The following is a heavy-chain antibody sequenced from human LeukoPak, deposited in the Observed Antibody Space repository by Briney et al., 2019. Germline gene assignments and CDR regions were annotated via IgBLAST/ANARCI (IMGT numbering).Heavy chain of an antibody. J-gene: IGHJ6*03. CDR1: GGTFSSYT. V-gene: IGHV1-69*02. Sequence: GASVKVSCKASGGTFSSYTISWVRQAPGQGLEWMGRIITILGIANYAQKFQGRVTITADKSTSTAYMELSSLRSEDTAVYYCAAFCLEPRLAGYYYYYYYMDVWGKGTTVTVSS. D-gene: IGHD3-9*01. CDR2: IITILGIA. CDR3: AAFCLEPRLAGYYYYYYYMDV.